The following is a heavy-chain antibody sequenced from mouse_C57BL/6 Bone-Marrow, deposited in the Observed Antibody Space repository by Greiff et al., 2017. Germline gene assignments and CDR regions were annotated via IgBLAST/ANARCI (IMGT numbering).Heavy chain of an antibody. CDR1: GFNIKDDY. Sequence: VQLQQSGAELVRPGASVKLSCTASGFNIKDDYMHWVKQRPEQGLEWIGWIDPENGDTEYASKFQGKATITADTSSNTAYLQLSSLTSEDTAVYYCTHYGSSPAWCAYWGQGTLVTVSA. CDR2: IDPENGDT. J-gene: IGHJ3*01. D-gene: IGHD1-1*01. V-gene: IGHV14-4*01. CDR3: THYGSSPAWCAY.